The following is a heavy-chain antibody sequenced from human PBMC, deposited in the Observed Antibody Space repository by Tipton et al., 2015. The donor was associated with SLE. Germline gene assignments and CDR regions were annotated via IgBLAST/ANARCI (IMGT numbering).Heavy chain of an antibody. V-gene: IGHV4-38-2*01. Sequence: GLVKPSETLSLTCAVSGYSISSGYSWGWIRQPPGKGLEWIGSIYHSGSTNYNPSLKSRVTISVDTSKNQFSLNLSSVTAADTALYYCARSRGSYLQFDYWGQGILETVSS. CDR2: IYHSGST. CDR1: GYSISSGYS. J-gene: IGHJ4*02. D-gene: IGHD1-26*01. CDR3: ARSRGSYLQFDY.